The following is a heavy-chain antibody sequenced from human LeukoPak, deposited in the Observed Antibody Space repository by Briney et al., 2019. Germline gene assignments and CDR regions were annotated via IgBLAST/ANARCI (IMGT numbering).Heavy chain of an antibody. CDR3: ARDEGYSYGYVPDY. CDR1: GFTFSSYS. V-gene: IGHV3-21*01. D-gene: IGHD5-18*01. CDR2: ISSSSSYI. Sequence: GGSLRLSCAASGFTFSSYSMNWVRQAPGKGLEWVSSISSSSSYIYYADSVKGRFTISRDNAKNSLYLQMNSLRAEDTAAYYCARDEGYSYGYVPDYWGQGTLVTVSS. J-gene: IGHJ4*02.